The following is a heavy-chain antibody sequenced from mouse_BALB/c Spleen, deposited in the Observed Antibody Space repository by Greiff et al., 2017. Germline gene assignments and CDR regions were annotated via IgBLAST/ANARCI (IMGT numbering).Heavy chain of an antibody. CDR2: INPSSGYT. D-gene: IGHD2-1*01. Sequence: VKVVESGAELARPGASVKMSCKASGYTFTSYTMHWVKQRPGQGLEWIGYINPSSGYTNYNQKFKDKARLTADKSSSTAYMQLSSLTSEDSAVYYCARRGGNYVDYYAMDYWGQGTSVTVSS. V-gene: IGHV1-4*01. CDR3: ARRGGNYVDYYAMDY. CDR1: GYTFTSYT. J-gene: IGHJ4*01.